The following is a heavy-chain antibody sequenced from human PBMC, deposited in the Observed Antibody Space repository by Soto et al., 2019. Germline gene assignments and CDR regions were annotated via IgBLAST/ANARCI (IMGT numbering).Heavy chain of an antibody. CDR1: GYTFTNYD. J-gene: IGHJ4*02. D-gene: IGHD6-13*01. CDR2: MNPNSGNT. CDR3: AKWGQGSASGPNFDF. Sequence: QVQLVQSGAEVKKPGASVKVSCKTSGYTFTNYDINWVRQAPGQGLEWMGWMNPNSGNTGYAQQVQGRVSMTSNTAISTAYMELSGLRSEDSGMYFCAKWGQGSASGPNFDFWGQGTLVTVSS. V-gene: IGHV1-8*01.